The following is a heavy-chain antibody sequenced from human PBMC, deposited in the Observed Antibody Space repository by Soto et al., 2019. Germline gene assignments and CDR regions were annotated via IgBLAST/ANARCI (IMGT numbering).Heavy chain of an antibody. D-gene: IGHD1-26*01. CDR1: GYAFTDYF. J-gene: IGHJ4*02. CDR3: ARGGFRGTYDY. Sequence: QEQLVQSGAEVKKPGASVTVSCKASGYAFTDYFIDWVRQAPGKGLEWMGRVNPSDGTASHSQIFQDRVTMTRDTSTSTVYTELSSLKSDDTAVYFCARGGFRGTYDYWGQGTLVTVSS. V-gene: IGHV1-46*01. CDR2: VNPSDGTA.